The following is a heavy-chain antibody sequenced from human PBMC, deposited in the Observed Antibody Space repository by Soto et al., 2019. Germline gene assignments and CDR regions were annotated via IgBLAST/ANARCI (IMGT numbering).Heavy chain of an antibody. V-gene: IGHV3-53*01. D-gene: IGHD6-13*01. Sequence: GGSLRLSCAASGFTVSSNYMSWVRQAPGKGLEWVSVIYSGGSTYYADSVKGRFTISRDNSKNTLYLQMNSLRAEDTAVYYCARDDGSSWYGAFDIWGQGTMVTVSS. CDR2: IYSGGST. CDR3: ARDDGSSWYGAFDI. J-gene: IGHJ3*02. CDR1: GFTVSSNY.